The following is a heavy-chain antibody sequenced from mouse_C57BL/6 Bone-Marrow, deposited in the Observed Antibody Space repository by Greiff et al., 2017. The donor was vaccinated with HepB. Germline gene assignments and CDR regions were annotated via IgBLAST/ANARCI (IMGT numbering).Heavy chain of an antibody. Sequence: QVQLKQPGAELVKPGASVKLSCKASGYTFTSYWMQWVKQRPGQGLEWIGEIDPSDSYTNYNQKFKGKATLTVDTSSSTAYMQLSSLTSEDSAVYYCARDYFDYWGQGTTLTVSS. J-gene: IGHJ2*01. CDR3: ARDYFDY. CDR2: IDPSDSYT. V-gene: IGHV1-50*01. CDR1: GYTFTSYW.